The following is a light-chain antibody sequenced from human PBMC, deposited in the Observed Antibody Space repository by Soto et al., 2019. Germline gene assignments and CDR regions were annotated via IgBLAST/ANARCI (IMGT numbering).Light chain of an antibody. CDR1: QSVSSN. CDR2: AAS. V-gene: IGKV3-15*01. CDR3: QQYNKWPPYT. Sequence: EIVMTQSPATLSVSPGERATLSCRASQSVSSNLAWYQQKPGQAPRLLIYAASTRATGIPARFSGSGSGTEFPLTISSLQYEDFAVYYCQQYNKWPPYTFGQGTKLEIK. J-gene: IGKJ2*01.